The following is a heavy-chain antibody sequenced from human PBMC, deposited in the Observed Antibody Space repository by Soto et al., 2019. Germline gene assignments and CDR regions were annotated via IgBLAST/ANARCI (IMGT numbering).Heavy chain of an antibody. D-gene: IGHD3-22*01. CDR1: GFTFSSYG. CDR3: ATAMIEGTGTGMDF. CDR2: ISYDGSNK. V-gene: IGHV3-30*03. Sequence: QVQLVESGGGVVQPGRSLRLSCAASGFTFSSYGMHWVRQAPGKGLEWVAVISYDGSNKYYADSVKGRFTISRDNSKNTRYLQMNSLRAEDTAVYYCATAMIEGTGTGMDFWGQGSTVTVSS. J-gene: IGHJ6*02.